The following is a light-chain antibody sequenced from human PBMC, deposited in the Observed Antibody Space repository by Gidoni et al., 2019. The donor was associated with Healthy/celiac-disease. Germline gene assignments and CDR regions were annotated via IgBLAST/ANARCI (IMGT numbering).Light chain of an antibody. V-gene: IGKV1-8*01. CDR3: QQYYSYPPT. CDR2: AAS. Sequence: AIRITQSPSSLSAPTGDRVTITCRASQGISSYLAWYQQKPGKATKLLIYAASTLQSGVPSRFSGSGSGTDFTLTISCLQSEDFATYYCQQYYSYPPTFGQGTKVEIK. CDR1: QGISSY. J-gene: IGKJ1*01.